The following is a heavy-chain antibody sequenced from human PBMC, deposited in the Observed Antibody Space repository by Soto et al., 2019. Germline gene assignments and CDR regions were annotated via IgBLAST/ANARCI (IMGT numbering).Heavy chain of an antibody. D-gene: IGHD3-22*01. CDR1: GDSISSGGYY. Sequence: PSETLSLTCTVSGDSISSGGYYWSWIRQHPGKGLEWIGYIYYSGSTYYNPSLKSRVTISVDKSKNQFSLKLSSVTAADTAVYYCARELYYDSSGYYWFDPWGQGTLVTVSS. CDR2: IYYSGST. CDR3: ARELYYDSSGYYWFDP. V-gene: IGHV4-31*03. J-gene: IGHJ5*02.